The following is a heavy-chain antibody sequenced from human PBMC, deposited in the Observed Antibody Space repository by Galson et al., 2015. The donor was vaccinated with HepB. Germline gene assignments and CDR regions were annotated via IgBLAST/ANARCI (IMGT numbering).Heavy chain of an antibody. CDR3: ARDHGAQWELPPYYYYGMDV. CDR1: GFTLSSYS. J-gene: IGHJ6*02. CDR2: ISSSSSYI. V-gene: IGHV3-21*01. Sequence: SLRLSCAASGFTLSSYSMNWVRQAPGKGLEWVSSISSSSSYIYYADSVKGRFTISRDNAKNSLYLQMNNLRAEDTAVYYCARDHGAQWELPPYYYYGMDVWGQGTTVTVSS. D-gene: IGHD1-26*01.